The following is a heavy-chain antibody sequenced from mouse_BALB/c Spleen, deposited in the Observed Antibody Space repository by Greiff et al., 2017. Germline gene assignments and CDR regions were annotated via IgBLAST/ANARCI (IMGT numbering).Heavy chain of an antibody. Sequence: QVQLKQSGAELARPGASVKLSCKASGYTFTSYWMQWVKQRPGQGLEWIGAIYPGDGDTRYTQKFKGKATLTADKSSSTAYMQLSSLASEDSAVYYCARGYGNYLYAMDYWGQGTSVTVSS. CDR3: ARGYGNYLYAMDY. CDR2: IYPGDGDT. J-gene: IGHJ4*01. D-gene: IGHD2-10*02. V-gene: IGHV1-87*01. CDR1: GYTFTSYW.